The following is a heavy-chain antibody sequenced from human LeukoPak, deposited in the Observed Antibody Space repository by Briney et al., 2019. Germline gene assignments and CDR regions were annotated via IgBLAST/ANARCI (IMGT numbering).Heavy chain of an antibody. D-gene: IGHD2-21*02. Sequence: ASVKVSCKASGYTFTSYGISWVRQAPGQGLEWMGWISAYNGNTNYAQKLQGRVTMTTDTSTTTAYMDLRSLTSDDTSIYYCARDGGDLTTHDASDFWGQGTMVTVSS. CDR3: ARDGGDLTTHDASDF. J-gene: IGHJ3*01. CDR1: GYTFTSYG. V-gene: IGHV1-18*01. CDR2: ISAYNGNT.